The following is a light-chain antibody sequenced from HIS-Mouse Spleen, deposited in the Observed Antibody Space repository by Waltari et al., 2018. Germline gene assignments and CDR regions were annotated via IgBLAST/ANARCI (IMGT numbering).Light chain of an antibody. CDR2: EGS. J-gene: IGLJ1*01. CDR1: SIYVGSYNL. Sequence: QSALTQPASVSGSPGQSLTISCTGTSIYVGSYNLVSWYQQHPGKAPKLMIYEGSKRPSGVSNRFSGSKSGNTASLTISGLQAEDEADYYCCSYAGSSTYVFGTGTKVTVL. CDR3: CSYAGSSTYV. V-gene: IGLV2-23*01.